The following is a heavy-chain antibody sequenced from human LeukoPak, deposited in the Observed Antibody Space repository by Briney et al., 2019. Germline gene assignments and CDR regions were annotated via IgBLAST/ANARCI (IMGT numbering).Heavy chain of an antibody. CDR1: GFTFSSYN. V-gene: IGHV3-48*02. CDR2: ISSRSSTF. CDR3: ARDRGGNEAFDY. J-gene: IGHJ4*02. D-gene: IGHD4-23*01. Sequence: GGSLRLSCAASGFTFSSYNMNWVRQAPGKGLEWVSYISSRSSTFYYAGSVKGRFTISRDNAKKSLYLQMNSLRDEDTAVYYCARDRGGNEAFDYWGQGTLVTVSS.